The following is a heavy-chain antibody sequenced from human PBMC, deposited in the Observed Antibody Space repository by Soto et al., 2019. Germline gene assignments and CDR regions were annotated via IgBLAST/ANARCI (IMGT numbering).Heavy chain of an antibody. CDR2: ISAYNGNT. CDR1: GYTFTSYG. CDR3: AREAGYSSGWFTNWFDP. V-gene: IGHV1-18*01. Sequence: GASVKVSCKASGYTFTSYGISWVRQAPGQGLEWMGWISAYNGNTNYAQKLQGRVTMTTDTPTSTAYMELRSLRSDDTAVYYCAREAGYSSGWFTNWFDPWGQGTLVTVSS. D-gene: IGHD6-19*01. J-gene: IGHJ5*02.